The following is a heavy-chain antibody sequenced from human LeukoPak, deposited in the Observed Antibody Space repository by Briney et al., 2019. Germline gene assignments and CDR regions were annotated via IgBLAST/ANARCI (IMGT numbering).Heavy chain of an antibody. CDR3: AKDYYYDSSGHFDY. J-gene: IGHJ4*02. CDR2: ISWNSGSI. D-gene: IGHD3-22*01. Sequence: GGSLRLSCVASGFTFDGYAMHWVRQAPGKGLEWVSGISWNSGSIGYADSVKGRFTISRDNAKNSLYLQMNSLRAEDTALYYCAKDYYYDSSGHFDYWGQGTLVTVSS. CDR1: GFTFDGYA. V-gene: IGHV3-9*01.